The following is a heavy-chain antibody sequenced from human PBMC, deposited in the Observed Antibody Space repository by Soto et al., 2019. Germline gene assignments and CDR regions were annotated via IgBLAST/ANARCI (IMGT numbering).Heavy chain of an antibody. Sequence: PGGSLRLSCAASGFTFSSYAMSWVRQAPGKGLEWVSAISGSGGSTYYADSVKGRFTISRDNSKNTLYLQMNSLRAEDTAVYYCARGRTGTSGYYYGMDVWGQGTTVTVSS. V-gene: IGHV3-23*01. CDR1: GFTFSSYA. D-gene: IGHD1-1*01. CDR3: ARGRTGTSGYYYGMDV. J-gene: IGHJ6*02. CDR2: ISGSGGST.